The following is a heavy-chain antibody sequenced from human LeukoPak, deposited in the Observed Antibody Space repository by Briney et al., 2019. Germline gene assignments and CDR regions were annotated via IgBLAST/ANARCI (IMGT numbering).Heavy chain of an antibody. J-gene: IGHJ4*02. Sequence: SETLSLTCTVSGVSINSHYLNWIRQPPGKGLEWIGYIYYSGSTNYNPSLKSRVTISVDTSKNQFSLKLSSVTAADTAVYYCAIGGGTALFDYWGQGTLVTVSS. CDR2: IYYSGST. CDR1: GVSINSHY. D-gene: IGHD1-1*01. V-gene: IGHV4-59*11. CDR3: AIGGGTALFDY.